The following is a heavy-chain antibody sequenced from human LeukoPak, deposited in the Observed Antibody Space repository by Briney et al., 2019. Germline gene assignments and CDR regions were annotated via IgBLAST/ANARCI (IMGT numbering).Heavy chain of an antibody. J-gene: IGHJ3*01. V-gene: IGHV3-23*01. D-gene: IGHD3-22*01. CDR2: ISASGSRT. Sequence: GGSLRLSCTSSGFYFNTFAMNWVRQAPGKGLEWVSGISASGSRTYSGGAANGRFTISRDDSKNMLCLDMNTLRAEDTGRYFSARDRSPHYYDSRGYGAFNGWGQGTMVTVSS. CDR1: GFYFNTFA. CDR3: ARDRSPHYYDSRGYGAFNG.